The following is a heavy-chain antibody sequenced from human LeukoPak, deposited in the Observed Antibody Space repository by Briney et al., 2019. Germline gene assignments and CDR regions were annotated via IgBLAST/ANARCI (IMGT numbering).Heavy chain of an antibody. J-gene: IGHJ4*02. CDR3: AKDMIVVVITPIFDY. CDR2: ISYDGSNK. V-gene: IGHV3-30*18. D-gene: IGHD3-22*01. CDR1: GFTFSSYG. Sequence: GGSLRLSCAASGFTFSSYGMHWVRQAPGKGLEWVAVISYDGSNKYYADSVKGRFTISRDNSKNTLYLQMNSLRAEDTAVYYCAKDMIVVVITPIFDYWGQGTLVTVSS.